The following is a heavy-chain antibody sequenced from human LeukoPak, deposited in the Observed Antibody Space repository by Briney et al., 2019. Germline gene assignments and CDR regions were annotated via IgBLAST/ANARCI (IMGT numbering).Heavy chain of an antibody. CDR2: ISYDGSNK. CDR3: ARGGLGATPQNYYYYYMDV. CDR1: GFTFSSYA. J-gene: IGHJ6*03. Sequence: GGSLRLSCAASGFTFSSYAMHWVRQAPGKGLEWVAVISYDGSNKYYADSVKGRFTISRDNSKNTLYLQMNSLRAEDTAVYYCARGGLGATPQNYYYYYMDVWGKGTTVTVSS. D-gene: IGHD1-26*01. V-gene: IGHV3-30-3*01.